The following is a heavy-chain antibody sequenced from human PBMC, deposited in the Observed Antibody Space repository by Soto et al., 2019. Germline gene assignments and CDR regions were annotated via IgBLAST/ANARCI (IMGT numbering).Heavy chain of an antibody. CDR3: ARGSYQLLWSLGGFDM. CDR2: INAGNGNT. V-gene: IGHV1-3*01. D-gene: IGHD2-2*01. J-gene: IGHJ3*02. CDR1: GYTFTSYA. Sequence: ASVKVSWKDSGYTFTSYAMHWVRQAPGQRLEWMGWINAGNGNTKYSQKFQGRVTITRDTSASTAYMELSSLRSEDTAVYYCARGSYQLLWSLGGFDMWGQGTMDTVSS.